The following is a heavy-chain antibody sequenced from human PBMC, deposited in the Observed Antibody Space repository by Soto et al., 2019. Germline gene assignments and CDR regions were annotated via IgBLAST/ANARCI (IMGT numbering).Heavy chain of an antibody. V-gene: IGHV1-46*01. CDR1: GYTFTNYY. J-gene: IGHJ4*02. CDR3: ARDLAAGDH. CDR2: INPTSGST. Sequence: QVQLVQSGAEVKKPGASVKVSCKASGYTFTNYYIHWVRQAPGQGLEWMGIINPTSGSTHYAQKFQVRVTLTYDTSTTTVYMELSGLRSEDTAVLYCARDLAAGDHWGQGTLVTVSS. D-gene: IGHD6-13*01.